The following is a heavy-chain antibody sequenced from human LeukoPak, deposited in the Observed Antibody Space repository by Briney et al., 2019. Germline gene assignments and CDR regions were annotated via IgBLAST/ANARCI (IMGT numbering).Heavy chain of an antibody. CDR3: ARRRDWGGLAPPDY. J-gene: IGHJ4*02. V-gene: IGHV1-18*01. D-gene: IGHD5-24*01. CDR1: GYTFINYG. Sequence: TVKVSCKASGYTFINYGVTWVRQAPGQGLEWMGWISAYNGNTNYAQKLQGRVTMTTDTSTSTAYMELRSLRSDDTAVYYCARRRDWGGLAPPDYCGQASLVTVS. CDR2: ISAYNGNT.